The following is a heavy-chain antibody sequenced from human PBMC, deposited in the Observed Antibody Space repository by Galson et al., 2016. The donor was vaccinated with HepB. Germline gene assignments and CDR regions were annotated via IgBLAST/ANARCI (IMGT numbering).Heavy chain of an antibody. CDR2: ISSRSSYI. D-gene: IGHD2-2*01. CDR1: GFSFSSYS. V-gene: IGHV3-21*01. J-gene: IGHJ6*02. CDR3: ARGGKYCSSTSCYEEDYYYGMDV. Sequence: SLRLSCAASGFSFSSYSMNWVRQAPGKGLEWVSSISSRSSYIYNADSVKGRFTISRDNAKNSLYLQMNSLRAEDTAVYYCARGGKYCSSTSCYEEDYYYGMDVWGQGTTVTVSS.